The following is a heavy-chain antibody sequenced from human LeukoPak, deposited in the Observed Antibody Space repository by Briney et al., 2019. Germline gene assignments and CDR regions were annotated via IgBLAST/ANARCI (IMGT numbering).Heavy chain of an antibody. D-gene: IGHD3-22*01. CDR1: GFTVSSNY. Sequence: GGSLRLSCAASGFTVSSNYMSWVRQAPGKGLEWVSVIYSGGSTYYADSVKGRFTISRDNSKNTLYLQMNSLRAEDTAVYYCARHDSSGYYFSWLNYWGQGTLVTVSS. CDR3: ARHDSSGYYFSWLNY. CDR2: IYSGGST. V-gene: IGHV3-53*01. J-gene: IGHJ4*02.